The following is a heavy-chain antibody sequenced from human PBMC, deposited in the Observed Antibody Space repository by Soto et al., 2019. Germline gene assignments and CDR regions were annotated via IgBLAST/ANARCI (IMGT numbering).Heavy chain of an antibody. CDR2: ISAYNGNT. J-gene: IGHJ4*02. CDR1: GYTFTSYG. Sequence: ASVKVSCKASGYTFTSYGISWVRQAPGQGLEWMGWISAYNGNTNYAQKLQGRVTMTTDTSTSTAYMELRSLRSDDTAVYYCARAQNTYYDILTGYQDFDYWGRGTLVTSPQ. CDR3: ARAQNTYYDILTGYQDFDY. V-gene: IGHV1-18*01. D-gene: IGHD3-9*01.